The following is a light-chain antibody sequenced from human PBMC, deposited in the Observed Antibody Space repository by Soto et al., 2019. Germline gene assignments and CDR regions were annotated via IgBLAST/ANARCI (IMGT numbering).Light chain of an antibody. Sequence: EIVLTQSPGTLSLSPGERATLSCRASQTIRSNYLAWYRQKPGQAPRLLIYGASSRATGIPDRFSGSGSGTAFTLTISRLEPEDFVVYYCQQYGSSPGTFGQGTKVEIK. V-gene: IGKV3-20*01. J-gene: IGKJ1*01. CDR1: QTIRSNY. CDR3: QQYGSSPGT. CDR2: GAS.